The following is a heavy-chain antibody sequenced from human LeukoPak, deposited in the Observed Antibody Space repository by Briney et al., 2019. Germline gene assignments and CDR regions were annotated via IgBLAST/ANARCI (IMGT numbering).Heavy chain of an antibody. CDR1: GYTFTSHG. CDR2: ISPYNANT. J-gene: IGHJ5*02. CDR3: ARYQLLEKNWFDP. V-gene: IGHV1-18*01. Sequence: ASVTVSCKASGYTFTSHGISWVRQAPGQGLEWMGWISPYNANTNYAQKFQGRVTMTTDTSTNTAYMELRSLRSDDTAVYYCARYQLLEKNWFDPWGQGTLVTVSS. D-gene: IGHD2-2*01.